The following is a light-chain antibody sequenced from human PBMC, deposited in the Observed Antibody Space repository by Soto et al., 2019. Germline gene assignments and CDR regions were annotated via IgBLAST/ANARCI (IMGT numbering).Light chain of an antibody. Sequence: QSALAQPRSVSGSPGQLLTISCTGTSSDVDDYRYVSWYQQYPGKAPKLVIYDGNKRPSGVPDRFSGPNSGNTASLTISGLQAEDEADYYCCSYVTTPEIFGTGTKATVL. CDR2: DGN. CDR3: CSYVTTPEI. CDR1: SSDVDDYRY. J-gene: IGLJ1*01. V-gene: IGLV2-11*01.